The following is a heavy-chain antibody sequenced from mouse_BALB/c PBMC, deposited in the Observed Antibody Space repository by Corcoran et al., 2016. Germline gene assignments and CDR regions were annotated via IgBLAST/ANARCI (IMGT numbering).Heavy chain of an antibody. V-gene: IGHV9-3-1*01. CDR1: GYTFTNYG. CDR3: ARWYYGNFCDY. J-gene: IGHJ2*01. Sequence: QIQLVQSGPELQKPGETVKISCKASGYTFTNYGMNWVKQAPVKGLKWMGWINTYTGEPTYADDFKGRFAFSMETSASTAYLQINNLKNEDTATYFCARWYYGNFCDYWGQGTTLTVSS. CDR2: INTYTGEP. D-gene: IGHD2-1*01.